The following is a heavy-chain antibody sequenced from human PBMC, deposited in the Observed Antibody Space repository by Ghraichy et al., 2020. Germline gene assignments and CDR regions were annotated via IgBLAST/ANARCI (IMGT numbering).Heavy chain of an antibody. J-gene: IGHJ5*02. Sequence: SGPTLVKPTQTLTLTCTFSGFSLSTSGVGVGWIRQPPGKALEWLALIYWDDDKRYSPSLKSRLTITKDTSKNQVVLTMTNMDPVDTATYYCAHTPWLLPRVWFDPWGQGTLVTVSS. CDR1: GFSLSTSGVG. D-gene: IGHD2-15*01. CDR2: IYWDDDK. V-gene: IGHV2-5*02. CDR3: AHTPWLLPRVWFDP.